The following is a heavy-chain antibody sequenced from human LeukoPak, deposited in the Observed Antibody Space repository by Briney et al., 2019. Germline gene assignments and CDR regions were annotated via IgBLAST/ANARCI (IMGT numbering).Heavy chain of an antibody. V-gene: IGHV3-48*01. CDR1: GFNFNVYS. D-gene: IGHD3-9*01. Sequence: GGSLRLSCAASGFNFNVYSMNWVRQAPGKGLEWISYITSNLVTIHYADSVRGRFTISRDNAQNSLYLHMNSLRVEDTAVYFCAKSTDWYADYWGQETRVTVSS. J-gene: IGHJ4*02. CDR2: ITSNLVTI. CDR3: AKSTDWYADY.